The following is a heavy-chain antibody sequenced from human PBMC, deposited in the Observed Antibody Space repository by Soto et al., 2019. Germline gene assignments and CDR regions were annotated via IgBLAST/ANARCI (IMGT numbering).Heavy chain of an antibody. V-gene: IGHV3-11*01. CDR3: ARTPKFETTVTTFDY. J-gene: IGHJ4*02. CDR2: ISSSGSTI. CDR1: GFTFSDYY. Sequence: PGGSLRLSCAASGFTFSDYYMSWIRQAPGKGLEWVSYISSSGSTIYYADSVKGRFTISRDNAKNSLYLQMNSLRAEDTAVYYCARTPKFETTVTTFDYWGQGTLVTVSS. D-gene: IGHD4-17*01.